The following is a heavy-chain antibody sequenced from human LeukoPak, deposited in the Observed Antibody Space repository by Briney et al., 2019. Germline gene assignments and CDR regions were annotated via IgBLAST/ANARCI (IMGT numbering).Heavy chain of an antibody. CDR2: IRGSGGST. D-gene: IGHD3-3*01. Sequence: PGGSLRLSCAASGFTFSSYAMSWVRQAPGKGLEWVSAIRGSGGSTYYADSVKGRFTISRDNSKNTLYLQMNSLRAEDTAVYYCAKTIRFLEWLSDSYFDYWGQGTLVTVSS. CDR1: GFTFSSYA. V-gene: IGHV3-23*01. CDR3: AKTIRFLEWLSDSYFDY. J-gene: IGHJ4*02.